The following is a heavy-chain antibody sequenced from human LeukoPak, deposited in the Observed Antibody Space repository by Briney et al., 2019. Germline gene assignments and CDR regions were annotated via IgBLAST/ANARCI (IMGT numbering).Heavy chain of an antibody. Sequence: SVKVSCKASGGTFSNYAISWVRQAPGQGLEWMGGIIPIFGTANYAQKFQGRVTITADESTSTAYMELSSLRSEHTAVYYCARAPGYSYGINDAFDIWGQGTMVTVSS. J-gene: IGHJ3*02. CDR1: GGTFSNYA. CDR2: IIPIFGTA. D-gene: IGHD5-18*01. V-gene: IGHV1-69*13. CDR3: ARAPGYSYGINDAFDI.